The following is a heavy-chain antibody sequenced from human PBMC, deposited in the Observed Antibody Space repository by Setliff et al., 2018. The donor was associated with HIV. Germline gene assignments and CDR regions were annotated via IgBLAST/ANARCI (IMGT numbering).Heavy chain of an antibody. D-gene: IGHD1-26*01. Sequence: GGSLRLSCAASGFTFSNSWMTWVRQAPGKGLEWVANIKKDGSDKFYVDSVKGRFAISRDNAKNSLYLQMNSLKTEDTAVYYCTTLVGANPWHDAFDIWGHGTMVTVSS. CDR3: TTLVGANPWHDAFDI. CDR2: IKKDGSDK. J-gene: IGHJ3*02. CDR1: GFTFSNSW. V-gene: IGHV3-7*03.